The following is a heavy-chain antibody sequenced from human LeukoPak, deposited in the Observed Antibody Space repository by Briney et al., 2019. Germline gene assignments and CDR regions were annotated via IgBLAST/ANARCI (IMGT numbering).Heavy chain of an antibody. J-gene: IGHJ4*02. CDR3: AKDGVGATSLDC. CDR2: IWHDGSYE. Sequence: PGGSLRLSCAASGFTFSRYGMHWVRQAPGKGLEWVAVIWHDGSYEYYADSVKGRFTISRDSSKNTLNLQMNSLRAEDTAVYYCAKDGVGATSLDCWGQGTLVTVSS. D-gene: IGHD1-26*01. V-gene: IGHV3-33*06. CDR1: GFTFSRYG.